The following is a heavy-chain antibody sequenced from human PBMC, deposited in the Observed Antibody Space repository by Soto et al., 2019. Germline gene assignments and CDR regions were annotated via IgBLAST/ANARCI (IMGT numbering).Heavy chain of an antibody. Sequence: QLQLQESGPGLVKPSETLSLTCTVSGGSISSSSYYWGWIRQPPGKGLEWIGSIYYSGSTYYNPSLKSRVTISVDTSKNQFSLKLSSVTAADTAVYYCARHRDYCSSTSCYPGVLGYWGQGTLVTVSS. V-gene: IGHV4-39*01. D-gene: IGHD2-2*01. CDR3: ARHRDYCSSTSCYPGVLGY. CDR2: IYYSGST. CDR1: GGSISSSSYY. J-gene: IGHJ4*02.